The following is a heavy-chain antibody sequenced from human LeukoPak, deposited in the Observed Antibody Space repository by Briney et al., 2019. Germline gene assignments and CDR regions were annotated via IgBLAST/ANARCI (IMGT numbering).Heavy chain of an antibody. J-gene: IGHJ5*02. D-gene: IGHD3-10*01. CDR2: VHFNGQT. CDR1: GGSVVSGHYC. Sequence: SETLSLTCTVSGGSVVSGHYCWGWVRQPPGKGLEWIASVHFNGQTYSNPSLSGRVTMSIDTSKNQFSLKLTSLTAADTAIYYCAKLPTGFPNWFDPWGQGTLVTVSS. CDR3: AKLPTGFPNWFDP. V-gene: IGHV4-39*01.